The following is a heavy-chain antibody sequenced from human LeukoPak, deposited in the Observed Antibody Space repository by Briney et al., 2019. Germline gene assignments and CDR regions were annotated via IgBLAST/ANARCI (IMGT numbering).Heavy chain of an antibody. D-gene: IGHD5-18*01. CDR1: GGTFGSYA. CDR3: ARGGYSYGYHYYGMDV. V-gene: IGHV1-69*01. J-gene: IGHJ6*02. Sequence: SVKVSCKASGGTFGSYAISWVRQAPGQGLEWMGGIIPIFGTANYAQKFQGRVTITADESTSTAYMELSSLRSEDTAVYYCARGGYSYGYHYYGMDVWGQGTTVTVSS. CDR2: IIPIFGTA.